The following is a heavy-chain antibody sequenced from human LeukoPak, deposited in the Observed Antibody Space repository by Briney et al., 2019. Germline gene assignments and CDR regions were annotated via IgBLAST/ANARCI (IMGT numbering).Heavy chain of an antibody. CDR1: GDSVFSNSAA. Sequence: SQTLSLTCAISGDSVFSNSAAWTWIRQSPSRGLEWLGRTYYRSKWYNDYAVSVRSRITINPDTSKNQFSLQLNSVTPEDTAVYYCARQGGSWFDPWGQGTLVTVSS. D-gene: IGHD6-19*01. CDR3: ARQGGSWFDP. CDR2: TYYRSKWYN. J-gene: IGHJ5*02. V-gene: IGHV6-1*01.